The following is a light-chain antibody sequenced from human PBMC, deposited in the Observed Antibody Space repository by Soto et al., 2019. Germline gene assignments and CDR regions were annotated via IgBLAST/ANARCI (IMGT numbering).Light chain of an antibody. CDR2: AAS. J-gene: IGKJ4*01. CDR1: PSISNY. V-gene: IGKV1-39*01. Sequence: EIQMTQSPSSLSASVGDRVTITCRASPSISNYLNWYQHKTGKAPELLIYAASNLQTGAPSRFSGSGSGTDFTLTIINLQPEDSATYYCQQTYSTPLTFGGGTKVEIK. CDR3: QQTYSTPLT.